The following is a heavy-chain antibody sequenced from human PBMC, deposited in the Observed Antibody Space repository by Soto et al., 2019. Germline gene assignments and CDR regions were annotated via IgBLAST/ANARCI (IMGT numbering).Heavy chain of an antibody. D-gene: IGHD3-10*01. CDR2: ISGSGGST. CDR1: GFTFSSYA. V-gene: IGHV3-23*01. J-gene: IGHJ4*02. Sequence: GGSLRLSCAASGFTFSSYAMSWVRQAPGKGLEWVSAISGSGGSTYYADSVKGRFTISRDNSKNTLYLQMNSLRAEDTAAYYCAKDGSFSFVYFDYWGQGTLVTVSS. CDR3: AKDGSFSFVYFDY.